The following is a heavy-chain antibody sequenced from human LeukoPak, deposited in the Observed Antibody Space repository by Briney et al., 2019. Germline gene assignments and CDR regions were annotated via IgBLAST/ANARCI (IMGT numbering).Heavy chain of an antibody. CDR2: ISYDGSNK. J-gene: IGHJ4*02. Sequence: GGSLRLSCAASGFTFSSYAMHWVRQAPGKGLEWVAVISYDGSNKYYADSVKGRFTIYRDNSKNTLYLQMNSLRAEDTAVYYCARDLVYGSGSTFDYWGQGTLVTVSS. V-gene: IGHV3-30*04. CDR3: ARDLVYGSGSTFDY. CDR1: GFTFSSYA. D-gene: IGHD3-10*01.